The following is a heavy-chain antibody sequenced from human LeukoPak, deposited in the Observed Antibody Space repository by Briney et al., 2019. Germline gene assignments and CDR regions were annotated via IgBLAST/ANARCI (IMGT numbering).Heavy chain of an antibody. CDR3: ATAYRWDYGDYVELATVDAFDI. V-gene: IGHV1-24*01. D-gene: IGHD4-17*01. CDR2: FDPEDGET. CDR1: GYTLTELS. J-gene: IGHJ3*02. Sequence: GASVKVSCKVSGYTLTELSMHWVRQAPGKGLEWMGGFDPEDGETIYAQKFQGRVTMTEDTSTDTAYMELSSLRSEDTAVYYCATAYRWDYGDYVELATVDAFDIWGQGTMVTVSS.